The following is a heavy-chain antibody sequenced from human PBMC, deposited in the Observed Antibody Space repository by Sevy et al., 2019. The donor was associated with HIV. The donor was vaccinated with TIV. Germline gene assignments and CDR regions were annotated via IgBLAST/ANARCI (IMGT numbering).Heavy chain of an antibody. J-gene: IGHJ4*02. D-gene: IGHD6-6*01. Sequence: GGSLRLSCAVSGFNFNIFAMNWVRQSPGKGLEWVSSISASGSTTFYADSVEGRFTISRDNSKKTLYLQMNSLRAEDTAVYYCAKLPEYASSFDYWGPGAVVTVSS. CDR3: AKLPEYASSFDY. CDR1: GFNFNIFA. V-gene: IGHV3-23*01. CDR2: ISASGSTT.